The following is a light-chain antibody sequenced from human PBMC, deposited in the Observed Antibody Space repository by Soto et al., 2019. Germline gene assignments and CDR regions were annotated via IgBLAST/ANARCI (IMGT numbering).Light chain of an antibody. V-gene: IGLV1-44*01. J-gene: IGLJ3*02. CDR2: ANN. CDR3: VSWDDNLNGRV. Sequence: QSVLTQPPSASGTPGQRVTISCSGRRSNIGSNTVNWYQQLPGTAPKLLIYANNQRPSGVPDRFSGSKSGTSASLAISGLQSEDEADYYCVSWDDNLNGRVFGGGTKLTVL. CDR1: RSNIGSNT.